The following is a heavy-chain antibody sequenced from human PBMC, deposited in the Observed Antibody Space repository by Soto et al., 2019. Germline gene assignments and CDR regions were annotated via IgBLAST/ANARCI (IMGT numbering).Heavy chain of an antibody. CDR1: GFTFSSYS. CDR3: ARQSTSSSWPNWFDP. D-gene: IGHD6-13*01. V-gene: IGHV3-21*01. J-gene: IGHJ5*02. Sequence: EVQLVESGGGLVKPGGSLRLSCAASGFTFSSYSMNWVRQAPGKGLEWVSSISSSSSYIYYADSVKGRFTISRDNAKNSLYLQMNGLRAEDTAVYYCARQSTSSSWPNWFDPWGQGTLVTVSS. CDR2: ISSSSSYI.